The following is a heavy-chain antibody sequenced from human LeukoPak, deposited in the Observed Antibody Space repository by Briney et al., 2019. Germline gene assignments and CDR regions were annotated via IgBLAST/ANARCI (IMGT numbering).Heavy chain of an antibody. CDR2: IYHSGST. D-gene: IGHD4-17*01. CDR1: GYSISSGYY. Sequence: SETLSLTCAVSGYSISSGYYWGWIRQPPGKGLEWIGSIYHSGSTYYNPSLKSRVTISVDTSKNQFSLKLSSVTAADTAVYYCARDGDYNYYYYYYMDVWGKGTRSPSP. V-gene: IGHV4-38-2*02. J-gene: IGHJ6*03. CDR3: ARDGDYNYYYYYYMDV.